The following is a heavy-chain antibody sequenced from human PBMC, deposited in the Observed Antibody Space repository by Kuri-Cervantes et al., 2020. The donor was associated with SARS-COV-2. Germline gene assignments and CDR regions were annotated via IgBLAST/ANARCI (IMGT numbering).Heavy chain of an antibody. D-gene: IGHD6-19*01. V-gene: IGHV1-46*01. CDR1: GYTFTSYY. J-gene: IGHJ4*02. CDR2: INPSGGST. CDR3: ARESWGVAVAEMRIDY. Sequence: ASVKVSCKASGYTFTSYYMHWVRQAPGQGLERMGIINPSGGSTSYAQKFQGRVTMTRDTSTSTVYMELSSLRSEDTAVYYCARESWGVAVAEMRIDYWGQGTLVTVSS.